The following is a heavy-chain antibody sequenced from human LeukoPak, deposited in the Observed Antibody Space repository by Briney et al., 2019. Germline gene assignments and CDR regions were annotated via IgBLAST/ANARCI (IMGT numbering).Heavy chain of an antibody. J-gene: IGHJ6*04. Sequence: GGSLRLSCAASGFTFSGYTMHWVRQAPGKGLEWVSYISSSGSTIYYADSVKGRFTISRDNAKNSLYLQMNSLRAEDTAVYYCAELGITMIGGVWGKGTTVTISS. V-gene: IGHV3-48*04. CDR1: GFTFSGYT. CDR2: ISSSGSTI. D-gene: IGHD3-10*02. CDR3: AELGITMIGGV.